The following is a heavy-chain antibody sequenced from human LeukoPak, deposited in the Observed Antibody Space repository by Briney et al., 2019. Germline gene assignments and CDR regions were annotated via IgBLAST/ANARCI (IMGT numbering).Heavy chain of an antibody. CDR1: GFTFSSYA. CDR2: ISGSGGST. J-gene: IGHJ4*02. CDR3: AKDPDIVGDTTPDY. D-gene: IGHD1-26*01. Sequence: GGSLRLSCAASGFTFSSYAMSWVRQAPGKGLEWVSAISGSGGSTYYADSVKGRFTISRDNSKNTLYLQMNSLRAEDTAVYYCAKDPDIVGDTTPDYWGQGTLVTVSS. V-gene: IGHV3-23*01.